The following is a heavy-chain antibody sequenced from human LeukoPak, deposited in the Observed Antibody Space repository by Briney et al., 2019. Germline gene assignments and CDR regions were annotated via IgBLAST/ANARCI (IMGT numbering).Heavy chain of an antibody. CDR3: ARDSSSWYLDY. CDR2: ISGTGGNT. CDR1: GFTFSSYA. J-gene: IGHJ4*02. D-gene: IGHD6-13*01. Sequence: GGSLRLSCVASGFTFSSYAMSWVRQAPGKGLEWVSTISGTGGNTYYSDSVKGRFTISRDNSKNTLYLQMNSLRAEDTAVYYCARDSSSWYLDYWGRGTLVTVSS. V-gene: IGHV3-23*01.